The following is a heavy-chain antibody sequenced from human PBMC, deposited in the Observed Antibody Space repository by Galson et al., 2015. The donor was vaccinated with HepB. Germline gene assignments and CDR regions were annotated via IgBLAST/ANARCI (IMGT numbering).Heavy chain of an antibody. J-gene: IGHJ6*02. V-gene: IGHV3-48*04. CDR3: ARDGAGYDILTGYQPLDYYYYGMDV. CDR2: ISSSSSTI. Sequence: LRLSCAASGFTFSSYGMHWVRQAPGKGLEWVSYISSSSSTIYYADSVKGRFTISRDNAKNSLYLQMNSLRAEDTAVYYCARDGAGYDILTGYQPLDYYYYGMDVWGQGTTVTVSS. CDR1: GFTFSSYG. D-gene: IGHD3-9*01.